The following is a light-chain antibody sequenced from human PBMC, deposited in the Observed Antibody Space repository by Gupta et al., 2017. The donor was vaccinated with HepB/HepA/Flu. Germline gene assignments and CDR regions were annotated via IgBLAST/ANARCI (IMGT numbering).Light chain of an antibody. CDR3: SAYTSSNTLV. V-gene: IGLV2-18*02. CDR2: EVS. CDR1: SSDVGTYNR. Sequence: QSALTPPPSVSGSPVQSVTISCTGTSSDVGTYNRVSWYQQPPGTAPKLMIYEVSNRPSGVPDRFSGSKSGNTASLTISGLQAEDEADYYCSAYTSSNTLVFGGGTKLTVL. J-gene: IGLJ2*01.